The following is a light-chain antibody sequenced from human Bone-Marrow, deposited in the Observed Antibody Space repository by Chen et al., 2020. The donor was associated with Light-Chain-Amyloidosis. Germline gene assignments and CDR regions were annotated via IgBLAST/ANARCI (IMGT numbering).Light chain of an antibody. CDR1: SGSIATNY. CDR2: EDD. V-gene: IGLV6-57*01. CDR3: QSYQGSGQGV. Sequence: NFMLTQPHSVSESPGKTVIISCTRSSGSIATNYVQWYQQCPGSSPTTVIYEDDQRPSGVPDRFSGSIDRSSNSASRTISGLKTEDEADYYCQSYQGSGQGVFGGGTKLTVL. J-gene: IGLJ3*02.